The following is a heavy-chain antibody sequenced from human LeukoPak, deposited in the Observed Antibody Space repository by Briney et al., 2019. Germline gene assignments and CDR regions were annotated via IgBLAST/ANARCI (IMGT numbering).Heavy chain of an antibody. J-gene: IGHJ6*03. D-gene: IGHD2-2*02. CDR3: AKGTRDCSSTSCYTIPGSYYYYYYMDV. CDR2: ISGSGGST. Sequence: PGGSLRLSCAASGFTFSSYAMSWVRQAPGKGLEWVSAISGSGGSTYYADSVKGRFTISRDNSKNTLYLQMNSLRAEDTAVYYCAKGTRDCSSTSCYTIPGSYYYYYYMDVWGKGTTVTVSS. V-gene: IGHV3-23*01. CDR1: GFTFSSYA.